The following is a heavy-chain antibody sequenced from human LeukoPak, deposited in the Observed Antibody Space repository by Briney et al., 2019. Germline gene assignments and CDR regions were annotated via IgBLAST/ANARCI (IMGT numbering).Heavy chain of an antibody. CDR1: GGTFSSYA. V-gene: IGHV1-69*13. CDR2: IIPIFGTA. Sequence: SVKVSCKVSGGTFSSYAISWVRQAPGQGLEWMGGIIPIFGTANYAQKFQGRVTITADESTSTAYMELSSLRSEDTAVYYCATPYYYDSSGYYEDCFDYWGQGTLVTVSS. CDR3: ATPYYYDSSGYYEDCFDY. D-gene: IGHD3-22*01. J-gene: IGHJ4*02.